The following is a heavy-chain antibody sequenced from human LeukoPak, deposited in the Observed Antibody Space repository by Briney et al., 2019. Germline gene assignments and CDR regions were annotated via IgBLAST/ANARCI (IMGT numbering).Heavy chain of an antibody. Sequence: GASVKLSCKASGYTFTGYYMHWVRQAPGQGLEWMGWINPNSGGTNYAQKFQGRVTMTRDTSISTAYMELSRLRSDDTAVYYCARDSRLRYYYDSSGYSSNFDYWGQGTLVTVSS. J-gene: IGHJ4*02. CDR1: GYTFTGYY. D-gene: IGHD3-22*01. CDR3: ARDSRLRYYYDSSGYSSNFDY. CDR2: INPNSGGT. V-gene: IGHV1-2*02.